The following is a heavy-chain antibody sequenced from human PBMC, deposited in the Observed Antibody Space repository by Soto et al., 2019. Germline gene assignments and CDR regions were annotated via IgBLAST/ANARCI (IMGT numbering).Heavy chain of an antibody. Sequence: QVQLVESGGGVVQPGRSLRLSCAASGFTFSSYAMHWVRQAPGKGLVWVAVISYDGSNNYYADSVKGRFTISRDNSKNTLYLQMNSLRAEDTAVYYCARAAYGSSWYIGYWGQGTLVTVSS. D-gene: IGHD6-13*01. CDR2: ISYDGSNN. CDR3: ARAAYGSSWYIGY. J-gene: IGHJ4*02. CDR1: GFTFSSYA. V-gene: IGHV3-30*04.